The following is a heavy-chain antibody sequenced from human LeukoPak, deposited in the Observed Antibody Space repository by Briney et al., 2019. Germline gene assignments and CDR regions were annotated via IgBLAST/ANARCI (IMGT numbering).Heavy chain of an antibody. CDR1: GGSVGNYY. V-gene: IGHV4-59*02. Sequence: PSETLSLTCSVSGGSVGNYYWSWIRQTPGKGLEWIGYIYYSGTAIYNPSLESRVTISVDTSKNQISLKLNSVTAADTAVYYCARAHRDGYNYHGDFDYWGRGALVTVSS. D-gene: IGHD5-24*01. CDR2: IYYSGTA. CDR3: ARAHRDGYNYHGDFDY. J-gene: IGHJ4*02.